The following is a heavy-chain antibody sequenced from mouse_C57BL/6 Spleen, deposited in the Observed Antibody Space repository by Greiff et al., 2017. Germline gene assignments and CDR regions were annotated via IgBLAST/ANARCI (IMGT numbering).Heavy chain of an antibody. V-gene: IGHV1-82*01. CDR1: GYAFSSSW. D-gene: IGHD1-1*01. CDR2: IYPGDGDT. J-gene: IGHJ2*01. Sequence: QVQLQQSGPELVKPGASVKISCKASGYAFSSSWMNWVKQRPGQGLELIGRIYPGDGDTNYNGTFKGKATLTADKSSSTAYMQLSSLTSEDSAVYVCARLVDYYGSSYVDYWGQGTTLTVSS. CDR3: ARLVDYYGSSYVDY.